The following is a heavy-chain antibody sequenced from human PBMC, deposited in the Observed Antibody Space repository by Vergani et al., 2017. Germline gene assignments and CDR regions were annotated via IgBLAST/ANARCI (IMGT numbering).Heavy chain of an antibody. Sequence: QVQLQQWGAGLLKPSETLSLTCAVYGGSFSGYYWGWIRQPPGKGLEWIGSIYHSGSTYYNPSLKSRVTISVDTSKNQFSLKLSSVTASDTAVYYCARHDTYYDFWSGYTSPHWFDPWGQGTLVTVSS. D-gene: IGHD3-3*01. J-gene: IGHJ5*02. CDR3: ARHDTYYDFWSGYTSPHWFDP. CDR2: IYHSGST. CDR1: GGSFSGYY. V-gene: IGHV4-34*01.